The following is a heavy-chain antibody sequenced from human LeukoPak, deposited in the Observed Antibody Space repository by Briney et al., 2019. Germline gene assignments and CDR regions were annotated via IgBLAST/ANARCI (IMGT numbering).Heavy chain of an antibody. CDR3: ARHSIALYGMDV. CDR1: GGSISSSSYY. Sequence: SETLSLTCTVSGGSISSSSYYWGWIRQPPWKGLEWIGSIYYSGSTYYNPSLKSRVTISVDTSKNQFSLKLSSVTAADTAVYYCARHSIALYGMDVWGQGTTVTVSS. CDR2: IYYSGST. D-gene: IGHD6-6*01. V-gene: IGHV4-39*01. J-gene: IGHJ6*02.